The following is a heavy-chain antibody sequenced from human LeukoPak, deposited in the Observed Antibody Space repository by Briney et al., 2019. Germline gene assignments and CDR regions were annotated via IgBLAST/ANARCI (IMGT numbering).Heavy chain of an antibody. J-gene: IGHJ5*01. CDR1: GDSVSSNSAV. Sequence: SQTLSLTCAISGDSVSSNSAVWNWIRQSPSRGLEWLGRTYYRSKWYNDYAVSVKSRITINPDTSKNHFSLQLNSVTPEDTAMYYCTRVGGRSGKNWFDSWGQGTLVTVSS. D-gene: IGHD3-10*01. V-gene: IGHV6-1*01. CDR3: TRVGGRSGKNWFDS. CDR2: TYYRSKWYN.